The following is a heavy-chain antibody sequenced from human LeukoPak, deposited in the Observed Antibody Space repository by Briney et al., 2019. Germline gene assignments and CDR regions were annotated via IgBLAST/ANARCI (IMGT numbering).Heavy chain of an antibody. Sequence: QPGGSLRLSCAASGFTFSSYGMHWVRQAPGKGLEWVAFIRYDGSNKYYADSVKGRFTISRDNSKNALYLQMNSLRAEDTAVYYCAKDSPNYYDSSGIPGGAFDIWGQGTMGTVSS. CDR1: GFTFSSYG. J-gene: IGHJ3*02. V-gene: IGHV3-30*02. CDR2: IRYDGSNK. D-gene: IGHD3-22*01. CDR3: AKDSPNYYDSSGIPGGAFDI.